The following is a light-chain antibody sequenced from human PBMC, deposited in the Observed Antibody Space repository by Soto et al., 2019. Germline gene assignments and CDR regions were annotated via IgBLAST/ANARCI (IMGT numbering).Light chain of an antibody. CDR1: QSVGSY. CDR2: GAS. V-gene: IGKV3-11*01. CDR3: QQRNNWPPTWT. Sequence: IVLTQSPSTLSLSPGERATLSCRASQSVGSYLAWYRQKPGQAPRLLISGASNRAPGIPARFSGSGSGTEFTLTISSLEPEDFAVYYCQQRNNWPPTWTFGQGTKVDNQ. J-gene: IGKJ1*01.